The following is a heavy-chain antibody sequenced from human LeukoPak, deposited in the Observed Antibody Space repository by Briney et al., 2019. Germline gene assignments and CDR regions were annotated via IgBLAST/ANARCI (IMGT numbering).Heavy chain of an antibody. J-gene: IGHJ3*02. CDR2: ISYSGIT. D-gene: IGHD3-10*01. V-gene: IGHV4-39*07. CDR1: GFTFSSYS. Sequence: GSLRLSCAASGFTFSSYSMNWVRQPPGKGLEWIAIISYSGITYYNPSLKTRATISIDTSKNKFSLKVNSVTAADTAMYYCARDRGLWLGEARDAFDIWGQGTMVTVFS. CDR3: ARDRGLWLGEARDAFDI.